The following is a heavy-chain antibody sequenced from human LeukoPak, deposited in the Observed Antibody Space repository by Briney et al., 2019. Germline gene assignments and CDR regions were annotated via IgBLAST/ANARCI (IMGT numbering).Heavy chain of an antibody. V-gene: IGHV3-23*01. CDR3: AKDYGTMIVVVIGFDY. CDR2: ISGSGGST. CDR1: GFTFSSYA. Sequence: PGGSLRLSCAASGFTFSSYAMSWVRQAPGKGLEWVSAISGSGGSTYYADSVKGRFTISRDNSKNTLYLQMNSLRAEDTAVYYCAKDYGTMIVVVIGFDYWGQGTLVTVSS. D-gene: IGHD3-22*01. J-gene: IGHJ4*02.